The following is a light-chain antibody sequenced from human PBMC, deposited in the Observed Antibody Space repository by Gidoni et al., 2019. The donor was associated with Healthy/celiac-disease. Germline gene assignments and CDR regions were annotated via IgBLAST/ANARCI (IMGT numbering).Light chain of an antibody. Sequence: IGMTQSQATLSVSPGERATLSCRASQSVSSNLAWYQQKPGQAPRLLIYGASTRATGIPARFSGSGSGTEFTLTISSLQSEYFAVYYCQQYNNWPPLTFGGGTKVEIK. J-gene: IGKJ4*01. CDR1: QSVSSN. CDR3: QQYNNWPPLT. V-gene: IGKV3-15*01. CDR2: GAS.